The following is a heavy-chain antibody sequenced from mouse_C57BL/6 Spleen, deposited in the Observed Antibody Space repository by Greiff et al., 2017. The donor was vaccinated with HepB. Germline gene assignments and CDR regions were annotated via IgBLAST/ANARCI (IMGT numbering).Heavy chain of an antibody. CDR3: AGLEDSRRFAD. J-gene: IGHJ3*01. CDR2: INPSSGYT. V-gene: IGHV1-4*01. Sequence: VQLQQSGAELARPGASVKMSCKASGYTFTSYTMHWVKQRPGQGLEWIGYINPSSGYTKYNQKFKDKATLTADKSSSTAYMQLSSLTSEDSAVYYCAGLEDSRRFADWGQGTLVTVSA. CDR1: GYTFTSYT.